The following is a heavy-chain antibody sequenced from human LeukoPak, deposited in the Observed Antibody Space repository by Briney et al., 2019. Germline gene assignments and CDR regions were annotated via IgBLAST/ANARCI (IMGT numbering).Heavy chain of an antibody. CDR2: IYYSGST. J-gene: IGHJ4*02. CDR3: ARLPRPHYLDY. V-gene: IGHV4-39*01. CDR1: GGSISSSSYY. Sequence: PSETLSLTCTVSGGSISSSSYYWGWIRQPPGKGLEWIGSIYYSGSTYYNPSLKSRVTISVDTSKNQFSLKLSSVTAADTAVYYCARLPRPHYLDYWGQGTLVTVSS.